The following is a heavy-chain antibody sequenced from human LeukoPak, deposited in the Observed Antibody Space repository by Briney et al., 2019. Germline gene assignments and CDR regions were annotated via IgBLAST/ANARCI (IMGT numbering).Heavy chain of an antibody. CDR1: GFTFSSYA. CDR2: ISGSDGST. D-gene: IGHD2-15*01. J-gene: IGHJ3*02. CDR3: AKGYCSGGSCYHDAFDI. V-gene: IGHV3-23*01. Sequence: PGGSLRLSCAAPGFTFSSYAMSWVRQAPGKGLEWVSTISGSDGSTYYADSVKGRFTISRDNSKNTLYLQMNSLRAEDTAIYYCAKGYCSGGSCYHDAFDIWGQGTMVTVSS.